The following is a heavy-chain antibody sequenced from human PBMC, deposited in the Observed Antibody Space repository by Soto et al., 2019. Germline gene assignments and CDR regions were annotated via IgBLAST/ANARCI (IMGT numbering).Heavy chain of an antibody. CDR1: GYTFTGYY. CDR2: INPNSGGT. Sequence: ASVKVSCKASGYTFTGYYMHWVRQAPGQGLEWMGWINPNSGGTNYAQKFQGWVTMTRDTSISTAYMELSRLRSDDTAVYYCARAPYCTNGVCYSNWFDPWGQGTLVTVSS. D-gene: IGHD2-8*01. CDR3: ARAPYCTNGVCYSNWFDP. J-gene: IGHJ5*02. V-gene: IGHV1-2*04.